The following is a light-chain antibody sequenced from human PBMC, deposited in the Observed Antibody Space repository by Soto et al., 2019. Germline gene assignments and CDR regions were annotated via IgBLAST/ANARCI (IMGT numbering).Light chain of an antibody. CDR1: SSDVGGYNY. CDR2: DVS. J-gene: IGLJ3*02. CDR3: SSYTSSSTRV. V-gene: IGLV2-14*01. Sequence: SALTQPASVSGSPGQSITISCTGTSSDVGGYNYVSWYQQHPGKAPKLIIYDVSNRPSGVSNRFSGSKSGSTASLTISGLQAEDEADYYCSSYTSSSTRVFGGGTKLTVL.